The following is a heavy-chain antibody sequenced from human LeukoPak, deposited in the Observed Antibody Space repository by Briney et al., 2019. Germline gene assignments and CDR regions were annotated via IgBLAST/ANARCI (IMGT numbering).Heavy chain of an antibody. V-gene: IGHV3-9*01. CDR1: EFTFDDYD. Sequence: PGGSLRLSCAASEFTFDDYDMHWVRQAPGKGLEWVSGISRNSGSIAYADSVKGRFTISRDNAKNSLYLQMNSLKAEDTALYYCAKEISPFHSSNWTDNFDSWGQGTLVTVSS. J-gene: IGHJ4*02. D-gene: IGHD6-13*01. CDR2: ISRNSGSI. CDR3: AKEISPFHSSNWTDNFDS.